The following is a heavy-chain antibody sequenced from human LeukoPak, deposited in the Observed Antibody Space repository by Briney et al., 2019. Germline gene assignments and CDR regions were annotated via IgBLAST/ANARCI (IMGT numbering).Heavy chain of an antibody. D-gene: IGHD6-13*01. CDR1: GGSFSGHY. Sequence: SETLSLTCAVYGGSFSGHYWTWIRQPPGKGLEWIGEINHSGSTNYNPSLKSRVTISVDTSKNQFSLKLSSVTAADTAVYYCARSRIAAAGSPYGYWGQGTLVTVSS. CDR3: ARSRIAAAGSPYGY. J-gene: IGHJ4*02. CDR2: INHSGST. V-gene: IGHV4-34*01.